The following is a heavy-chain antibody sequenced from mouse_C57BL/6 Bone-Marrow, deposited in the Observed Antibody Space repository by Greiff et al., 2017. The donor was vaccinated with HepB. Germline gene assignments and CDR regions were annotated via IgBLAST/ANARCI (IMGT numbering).Heavy chain of an antibody. CDR3: AREVYYNWFAY. D-gene: IGHD1-1*01. V-gene: IGHV1-54*01. CDR2: INPGSGGT. CDR1: GYAFTNYL. J-gene: IGHJ3*01. Sequence: VKLQESGAELVRPGTSVKVSCKASGYAFTNYLIEWVKQRPGQGLEWIGVINPGSGGTNYNEKFKGKATLTADKSSSTAHMQLSSLTSEDSAVYFCAREVYYNWFAYWGQGTLVTVSA.